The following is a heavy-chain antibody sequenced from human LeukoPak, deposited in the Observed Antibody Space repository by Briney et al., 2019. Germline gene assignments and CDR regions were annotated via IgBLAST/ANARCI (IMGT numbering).Heavy chain of an antibody. Sequence: GGSLRLSCAASGFTFSSYAMHWVRQAPGKGLEWVAVISYDGSNKYYADSVKGRFTISRDNSKNTLYLQMNSLRAEDTAVYYCAGCSSTSCYRDYWGQGTLVTVSS. CDR2: ISYDGSNK. CDR1: GFTFSSYA. D-gene: IGHD2-2*01. J-gene: IGHJ4*02. CDR3: AGCSSTSCYRDY. V-gene: IGHV3-30-3*01.